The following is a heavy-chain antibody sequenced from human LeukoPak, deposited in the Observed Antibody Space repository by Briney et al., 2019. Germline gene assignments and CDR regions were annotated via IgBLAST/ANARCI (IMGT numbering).Heavy chain of an antibody. CDR3: ARVHFYYMDI. D-gene: IGHD5/OR15-5a*01. CDR1: GFTFSNAW. CDR2: ISGSGGST. Sequence: GGSLRLSCAASGFTFSNAWMSWVRQAPGKGLEWVSAISGSGGSTYYADSVKGRFTISRDNSKNTLFLQMDSLRADDTAVYYCARVHFYYMDIWGKGTTVTISS. J-gene: IGHJ6*03. V-gene: IGHV3-23*01.